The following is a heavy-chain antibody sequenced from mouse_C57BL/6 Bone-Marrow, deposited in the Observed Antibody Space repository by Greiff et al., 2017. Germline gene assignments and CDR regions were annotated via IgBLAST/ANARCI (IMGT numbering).Heavy chain of an antibody. D-gene: IGHD2-3*01. CDR3: ARHGDGYPFAY. V-gene: IGHV5-6*01. Sequence: EVKLQESGGDLVKPGGSLKLSCAASGFTFSSYGMSWVRQTPDKRLEWVATISSGGSYTYYPDSVKGRFTISRDNAKNTLYLQMSSRKSEDTAMYYCARHGDGYPFAYWGQGTLVTVAA. CDR2: ISSGGSYT. J-gene: IGHJ3*01. CDR1: GFTFSSYG.